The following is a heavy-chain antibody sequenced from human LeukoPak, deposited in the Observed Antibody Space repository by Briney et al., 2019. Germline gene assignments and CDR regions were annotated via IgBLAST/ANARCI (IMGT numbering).Heavy chain of an antibody. J-gene: IGHJ6*02. V-gene: IGHV6-1*01. CDR2: TFYRSKWYN. Sequence: SQTLSLTCAISGDSVSSNSVAWNWIRQSPSRGLEWLGRTFYRSKWYNDYAVSVKSRITINPDTSKNQFSLQLNSVTPEDTAVYYCARGAAVAGRMDVWGQGTTVTVSS. CDR3: ARGAAVAGRMDV. CDR1: GDSVSSNSVA. D-gene: IGHD6-19*01.